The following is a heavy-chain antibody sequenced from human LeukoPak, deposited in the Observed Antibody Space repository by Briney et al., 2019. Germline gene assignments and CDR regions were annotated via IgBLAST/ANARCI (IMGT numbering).Heavy chain of an antibody. J-gene: IGHJ4*02. D-gene: IGHD6-13*01. CDR1: GFTFSSYG. V-gene: IGHV3-30*18. CDR2: ISYDGSNK. CDR3: AKLGAAAGRTLDY. Sequence: GGSLRLSCAASGFTFSSYGMHWVRQAPGKGLEWVAVISYDGSNKYYADSVKGRFTISRDNSKNTLYLQVNSLRAEDTAVYYCAKLGAAAGRTLDYWGQGTLVTVSS.